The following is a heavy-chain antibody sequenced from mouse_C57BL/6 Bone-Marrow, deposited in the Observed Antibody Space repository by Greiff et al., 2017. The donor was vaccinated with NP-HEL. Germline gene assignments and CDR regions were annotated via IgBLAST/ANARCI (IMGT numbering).Heavy chain of an antibody. Sequence: QVQLQQPGAELVKPGASVKLSCKASGYTFTSYWMHWVKQRPGQGLEWIGMIHPNSGSTNYNEKFKSKATLTVDKSSSTAYMQLSSLTSEDSAVYYCARRIIPHGGWFAYWGQGTLVTVSA. CDR1: GYTFTSYW. V-gene: IGHV1-64*01. CDR3: ARRIIPHGGWFAY. CDR2: IHPNSGST. J-gene: IGHJ3*01.